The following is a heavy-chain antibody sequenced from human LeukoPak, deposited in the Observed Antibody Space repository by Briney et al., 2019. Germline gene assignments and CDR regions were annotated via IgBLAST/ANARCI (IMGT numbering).Heavy chain of an antibody. D-gene: IGHD6-19*01. Sequence: GGSLRLSCAASGFTFSSYAMSWVRQAPGKGLGWVSAISGSGGSTYYADSVKGRFTISRDNSKNTLYLQMNSLRAEDTAVYYCAKASIAVAGTGYYYGMDVWGQGTTVTVSS. V-gene: IGHV3-23*01. J-gene: IGHJ6*02. CDR3: AKASIAVAGTGYYYGMDV. CDR2: ISGSGGST. CDR1: GFTFSSYA.